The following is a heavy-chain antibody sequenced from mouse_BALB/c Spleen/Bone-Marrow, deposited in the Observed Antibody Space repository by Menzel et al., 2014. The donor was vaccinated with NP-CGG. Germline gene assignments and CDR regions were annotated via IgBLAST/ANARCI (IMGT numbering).Heavy chain of an antibody. CDR2: INPDSSTI. V-gene: IGHV4-1*02. CDR3: ARLYYYGQFAY. CDR1: GFDSSRYW. Sequence: EVKLEESGGGLVQPGGSLKLSCAASGFDSSRYWMSWVRQAPGKGLEWIGEINPDSSTINYTPSLKDKFIISRDNAKNTLYLQMSKVRSEDTALYYCARLYYYGQFAYWGQGTLVTVSA. D-gene: IGHD1-1*01. J-gene: IGHJ3*01.